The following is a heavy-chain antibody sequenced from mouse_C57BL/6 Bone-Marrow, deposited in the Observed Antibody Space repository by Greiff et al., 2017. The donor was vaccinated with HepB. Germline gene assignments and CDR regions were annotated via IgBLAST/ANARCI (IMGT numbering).Heavy chain of an antibody. CDR3: ARGWFAY. Sequence: EVKLVESGGGLVKPGGSLKLSCAASGFTFSSYAMSWVRQTPEKRLEWVATISDGGSYTYYPDNVKGRFTISRDNAKNNLYLQMSHLKSEDTAMYYCARGWFAYWGQGTLVTVSA. CDR1: GFTFSSYA. CDR2: ISDGGSYT. V-gene: IGHV5-4*03. J-gene: IGHJ3*01.